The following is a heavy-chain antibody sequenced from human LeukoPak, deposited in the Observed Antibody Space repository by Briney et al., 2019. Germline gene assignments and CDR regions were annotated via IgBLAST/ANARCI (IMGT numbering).Heavy chain of an antibody. V-gene: IGHV3-48*03. CDR3: VRDMAAGRFDP. Sequence: GGSLRLSCAASGFTFSSYEMNWVRQAPGKGLEWVSYISSSGSTIYYADSVKGRFTISRDNAKNSLFLQMNSLRVEDTAMYYCVRDMAAGRFDPWGQGTLVTVSS. CDR2: ISSSGSTI. CDR1: GFTFSSYE. J-gene: IGHJ5*02. D-gene: IGHD6-13*01.